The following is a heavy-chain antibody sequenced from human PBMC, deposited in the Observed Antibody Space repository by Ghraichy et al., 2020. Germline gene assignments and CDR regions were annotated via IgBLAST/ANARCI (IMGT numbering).Heavy chain of an antibody. CDR2: INPNSGGT. CDR3: ARDGPREDGYKYWFFDL. Sequence: ASVKVSCKASGYKFTGYYLHWVRQAPGQGLEWMGWINPNSGGTKFGQKFQDRITMTRDTPSTTVHMELNRLTSDDTVVYYCARDGPREDGYKYWFFDLWGRGTLVTVFS. V-gene: IGHV1-2*02. J-gene: IGHJ2*01. CDR1: GYKFTGYY. D-gene: IGHD5-24*01.